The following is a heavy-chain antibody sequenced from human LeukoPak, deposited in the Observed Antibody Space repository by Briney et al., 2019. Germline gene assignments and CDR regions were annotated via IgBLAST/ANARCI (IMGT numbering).Heavy chain of an antibody. Sequence: GGSLRLSCEASGFTFSSYAMSWVRQAPGKGLAWVSVISSSADSTYYADSVKGRFTISRDNSKNTLYLQMNYLRAEDTAVYYCAKPLEKYTYGGNFDYWGQGILVTVSS. V-gene: IGHV3-23*01. J-gene: IGHJ4*02. CDR3: AKPLEKYTYGGNFDY. D-gene: IGHD4-23*01. CDR2: ISSSADST. CDR1: GFTFSSYA.